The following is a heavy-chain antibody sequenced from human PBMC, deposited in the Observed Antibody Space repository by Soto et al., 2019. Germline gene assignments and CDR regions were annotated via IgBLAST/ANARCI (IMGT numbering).Heavy chain of an antibody. Sequence: SETLSLTCTVSGGSISSSSSYWGWIRQPPGKGLEWIGSIYYSGSTYYNPSLTSRVTISVDTSRNQFSLKLSSVTAADTAVYYCARPVGYSYSKGYYFDYWGQGTLVTVSS. CDR3: ARPVGYSYSKGYYFDY. CDR2: IYYSGST. V-gene: IGHV4-39*01. D-gene: IGHD5-18*01. CDR1: GGSISSSSSY. J-gene: IGHJ4*02.